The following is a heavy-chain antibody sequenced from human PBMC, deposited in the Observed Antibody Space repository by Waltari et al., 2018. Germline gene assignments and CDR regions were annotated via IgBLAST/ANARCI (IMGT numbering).Heavy chain of an antibody. Sequence: QVQLQESGPGLVKPSETLSLTCTVSGGSISSYYWSWIRQPPGKGLEWIGYIYYSGSTNYNPSLKSRVTRSVDTYKNQFSLKLSSVTAADTAVYYCARHPPSDFGYMDVWGKGTTVTISS. V-gene: IGHV4-59*08. CDR1: GGSISSYY. D-gene: IGHD3-10*01. CDR3: ARHPPSDFGYMDV. J-gene: IGHJ6*03. CDR2: IYYSGST.